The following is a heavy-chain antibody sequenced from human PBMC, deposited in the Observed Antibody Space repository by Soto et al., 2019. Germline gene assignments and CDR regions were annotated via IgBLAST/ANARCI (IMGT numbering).Heavy chain of an antibody. D-gene: IGHD3-22*01. CDR3: ASGIGSYYDSGYFDY. Sequence: XATLSLPCTVSGGSFSSGSYYWSWIRQPPGKGLEWIGYIYYSGSTNYNPSLKSRVTISVDTSKNQFSLKLSSVTAADTAVYYCASGIGSYYDSGYFDYWGQGTLVTVSS. V-gene: IGHV4-61*01. CDR1: GGSFSSGSYY. J-gene: IGHJ4*02. CDR2: IYYSGST.